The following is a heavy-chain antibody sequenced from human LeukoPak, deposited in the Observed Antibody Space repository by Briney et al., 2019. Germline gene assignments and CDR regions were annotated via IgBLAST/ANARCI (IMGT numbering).Heavy chain of an antibody. D-gene: IGHD5-18*01. Sequence: PGGSLRLSCVVSGFTFSNYAMHWVRQAPGRGLEWVAVMSYDGTKIYYGDSVKGRFTISRDNSKNTLFLQMNSLRPEDTAVYYCEGTLGLGYTYGHDYWGQGTLVTASS. J-gene: IGHJ4*02. CDR1: GFTFSNYA. V-gene: IGHV3-30*04. CDR2: MSYDGTKI. CDR3: EGTLGLGYTYGHDY.